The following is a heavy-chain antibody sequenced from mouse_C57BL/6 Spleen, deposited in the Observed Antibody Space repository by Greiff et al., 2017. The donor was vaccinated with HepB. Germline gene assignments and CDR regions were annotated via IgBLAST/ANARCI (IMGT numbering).Heavy chain of an antibody. D-gene: IGHD1-1*01. CDR3: ARSEGYYDSSEGSWFAC. Sequence: QVQLLQSGAELVRPGTSVKVSCKASGYAFTNYLIEWVKQRPGQGLEWIGVINPGSGGTNYNEKFKGKATLTADKSSSTAYMQLSSLTSEDSAVYFCARSEGYYDSSEGSWFACWGQGTLVTVAT. CDR1: GYAFTNYL. J-gene: IGHJ3*01. V-gene: IGHV1-54*01. CDR2: INPGSGGT.